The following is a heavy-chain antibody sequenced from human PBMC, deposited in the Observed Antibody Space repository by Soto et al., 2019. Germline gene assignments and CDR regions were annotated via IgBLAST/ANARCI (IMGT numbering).Heavy chain of an antibody. D-gene: IGHD1-1*01. CDR1: GYAFTTYG. J-gene: IGHJ4*02. CDR3: ARGRYGDY. CDR2: ISAHNGNT. V-gene: IGHV1-18*01. Sequence: QVHLVQSGAEVKKPGASVKVSCQGSGYAFTTYGITWVRQAPGQGLEWMGWISAHNGNTNYAQKPQGRVTVTRDTSTSTASMELRSLRYAATAVYYCARGRYGDYWGQGALVTVSS.